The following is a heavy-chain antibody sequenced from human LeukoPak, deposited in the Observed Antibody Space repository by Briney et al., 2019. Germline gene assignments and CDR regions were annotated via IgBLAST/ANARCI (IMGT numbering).Heavy chain of an antibody. V-gene: IGHV3-23*01. CDR1: GFTFSSYA. J-gene: IGHJ4*02. Sequence: PGGSLRLSCAASGFTFSSYAMSWVRQAPGKGLEWVSAISGSGGSTYYADSVKGRFTISRDNSKNTLYLQMNSLRAEDTAVYYCVNLGPRELVRSLKLTHPPDYWGQGTLVAVSS. D-gene: IGHD6-13*01. CDR2: ISGSGGST. CDR3: VNLGPRELVRSLKLTHPPDY.